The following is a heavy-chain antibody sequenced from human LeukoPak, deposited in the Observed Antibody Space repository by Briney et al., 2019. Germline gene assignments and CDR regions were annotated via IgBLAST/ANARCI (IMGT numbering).Heavy chain of an antibody. J-gene: IGHJ4*02. CDR1: GYTFTGYY. CDR2: INPNSGGT. CDR3: ARVGSGSYGGADY. Sequence: ASVKVSCKSSGYTFTGYYMHWVRQAPGQGLEWMGWINPNSGGTNYAQKFQGRVTMTRDTSISTAYMELSRLRSDDTAVYYCARVGSGSYGGADYWGQGTLVTVSS. D-gene: IGHD1-26*01. V-gene: IGHV1-2*02.